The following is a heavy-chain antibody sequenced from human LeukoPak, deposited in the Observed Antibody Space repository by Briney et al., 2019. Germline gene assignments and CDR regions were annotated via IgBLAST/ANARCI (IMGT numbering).Heavy chain of an antibody. CDR3: ARPRRGYSYGFFDN. Sequence: GGSLRLSCAASGFTFSSYSMHWVRQAPGKGLEWVSSISSGSTYIYYGDSVKGRFTISRDNAKNPLYLQMNSLRAEDTAIYYCARPRRGYSYGFFDNWGQGTLVTVSA. D-gene: IGHD5-18*01. CDR2: ISSGSTYI. V-gene: IGHV3-21*01. J-gene: IGHJ4*02. CDR1: GFTFSSYS.